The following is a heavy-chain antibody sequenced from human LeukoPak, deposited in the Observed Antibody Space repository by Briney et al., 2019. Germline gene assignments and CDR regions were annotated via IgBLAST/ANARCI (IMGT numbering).Heavy chain of an antibody. CDR3: ARRPINCIIANCYVDY. CDR2: MNPNSGDT. CDR1: VYTFTNFY. V-gene: IGHV1-2*07. D-gene: IGHD3-3*02. J-gene: IGHJ4*02. Sequence: ASVKVSCKAPVYTFTNFYIHWVRQAPGQGLEWMGWMNPNSGDTSYAREFQDRVTMTRATSLNTAYMELSRLRSDDTAVYFCARRPINCIIANCYVDYWGQGTLVTVSS.